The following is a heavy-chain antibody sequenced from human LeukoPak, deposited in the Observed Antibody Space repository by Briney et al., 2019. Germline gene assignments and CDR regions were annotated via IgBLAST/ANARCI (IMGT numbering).Heavy chain of an antibody. CDR1: GFSFDDYA. CDR2: ITWDGSNT. V-gene: IGHV3-43D*03. Sequence: GGSLRLSCAASGFSFDDYAMHWVRQAPGKGLEWVSLITWDGSNTYYADSVKGRFTISRDNAKNSLYLQMNSLRAEDMALYYCAKGRGGYCSGGSCYSGFDYWGQGTLVTVSS. J-gene: IGHJ4*02. CDR3: AKGRGGYCSGGSCYSGFDY. D-gene: IGHD2-15*01.